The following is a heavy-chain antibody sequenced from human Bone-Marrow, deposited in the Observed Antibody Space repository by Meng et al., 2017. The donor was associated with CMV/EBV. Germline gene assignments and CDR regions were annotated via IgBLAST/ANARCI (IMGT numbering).Heavy chain of an antibody. CDR1: GGSLRRSNW. CDR2: IYHSGST. Sequence: FAVSGGSLRRSNWWSWVRQPPGKGLEWIGEIYHSGSTNYNPSLKSRVTISVDKSKNQFSLKLSSVTAADTAVYYCASLSSGYYYGYWGQGTLVTVSS. J-gene: IGHJ4*02. D-gene: IGHD3-22*01. CDR3: ASLSSGYYYGY. V-gene: IGHV4-4*02.